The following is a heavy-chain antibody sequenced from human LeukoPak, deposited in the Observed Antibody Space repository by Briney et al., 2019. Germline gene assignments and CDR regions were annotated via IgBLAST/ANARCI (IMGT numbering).Heavy chain of an antibody. D-gene: IGHD3-16*01. CDR1: GGSISGYY. CDR3: ARFGVDYDMDV. V-gene: IGHV4-59*07. CDR2: IYYSGRA. J-gene: IGHJ6*02. Sequence: PSYTLSLTCIVSGGSISGYYWTWFRQPPGQGLEWIGQIYYSGRADYNPSLKSRITISVDTSKNQISLRLSSVTAADTAIYYCARFGVDYDMDVWGQGTTVTVSS.